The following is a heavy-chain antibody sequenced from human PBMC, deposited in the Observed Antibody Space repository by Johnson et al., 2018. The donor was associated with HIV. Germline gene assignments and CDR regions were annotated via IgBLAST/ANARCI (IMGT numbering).Heavy chain of an antibody. CDR1: GFIFSDSW. CDR2: INNDGSAT. CDR3: ARGRDSSGFNDAFDI. J-gene: IGHJ3*02. Sequence: VQLVESGGGLVQPGGSLRLSCAASGFIFSDSWMHWVRQAPGKGLVWVSRINNDGSATSYADSVKGRFTISRDNAKNTMYLQMDSLRAEDAAKYYCARGRDSSGFNDAFDIWGQGTMVTVSS. D-gene: IGHD3-22*01. V-gene: IGHV3-74*01.